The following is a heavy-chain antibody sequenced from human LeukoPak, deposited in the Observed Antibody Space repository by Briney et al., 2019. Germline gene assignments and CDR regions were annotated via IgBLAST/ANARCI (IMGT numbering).Heavy chain of an antibody. V-gene: IGHV4-34*01. CDR2: INHSGST. CDR1: GGSFSGYY. D-gene: IGHD3-3*01. CDR3: AGGQVRFLEWLYDY. Sequence: SETLSLTCAVYGGSFSGYYWSWIRQPPGKGLEWIGEINHSGSTNYNPSLKSRVTISVDTSKNQFSLKLSSVTAADTAVYYCAGGQVRFLEWLYDYWGQGTLVTVSS. J-gene: IGHJ4*02.